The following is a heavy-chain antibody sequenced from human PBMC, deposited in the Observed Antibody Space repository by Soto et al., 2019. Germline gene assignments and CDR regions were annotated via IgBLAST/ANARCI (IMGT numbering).Heavy chain of an antibody. CDR3: ARRRGAYCSSTSCYSDLFDP. D-gene: IGHD2-2*02. CDR2: IYYSGST. V-gene: IGHV4-31*03. CDR1: GGSISSGGYY. Sequence: QVQLQESGPGLVTPSQTLSLTCTVSGGSISSGGYYWSWIRQHPGKGLEWIGYIYYSGSTYYNPSLTSRLTISVATSKTQFSLKLSSVTAADTAVYYCARRRGAYCSSTSCYSDLFDPWGQGALVTVSS. J-gene: IGHJ5*02.